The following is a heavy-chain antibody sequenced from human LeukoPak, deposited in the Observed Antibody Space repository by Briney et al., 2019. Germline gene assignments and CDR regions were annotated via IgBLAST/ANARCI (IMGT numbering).Heavy chain of an antibody. CDR2: ISSSGSTI. CDR1: GFTFSSYE. CDR3: ARDPCGSTSCYLKS. D-gene: IGHD2-2*01. Sequence: PGGSLRLSCAASGFTFSSYEMNWARQAPGKGLEWVSYISSSGSTIYYADSVKGRFTISRDNAKSSVYLQMNRLSAEDTAIYYCARDPCGSTSCYLKSWGQGTLVTVSS. J-gene: IGHJ5*02. V-gene: IGHV3-48*03.